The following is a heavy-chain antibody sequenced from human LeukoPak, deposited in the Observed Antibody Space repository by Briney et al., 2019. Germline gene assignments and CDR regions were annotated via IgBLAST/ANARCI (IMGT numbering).Heavy chain of an antibody. CDR1: GYSFTGYY. CDR2: INPNGGVT. CDR3: ARGPNHYYYMDF. J-gene: IGHJ6*03. Sequence: ASVKVSCKASGYSFTGYYIHWVRQAPGQGLEWMGWINPNGGVTKSAQKFQGRVTMTRDMSINTVYMELSGLTSDDTALYYCARGPNHYYYMDFWGKGTTVSVSS. V-gene: IGHV1-2*02.